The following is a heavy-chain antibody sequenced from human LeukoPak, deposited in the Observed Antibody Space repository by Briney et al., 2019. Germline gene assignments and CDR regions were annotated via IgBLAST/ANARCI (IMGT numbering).Heavy chain of an antibody. CDR2: INHSGST. V-gene: IGHV4-34*01. CDR3: ASITMVRGVTYYYYYYMDV. CDR1: GGSFSGYY. D-gene: IGHD3-10*01. Sequence: SETLSLTCAVYGGSFSGYYWSWIRQPPGKGLEWIGEINHSGSTNYNPSLKSRVTISVDTSKNQFSLKLSSVTAADTAVYYCASITMVRGVTYYYYYYMDVWGKGTTVTVSS. J-gene: IGHJ6*03.